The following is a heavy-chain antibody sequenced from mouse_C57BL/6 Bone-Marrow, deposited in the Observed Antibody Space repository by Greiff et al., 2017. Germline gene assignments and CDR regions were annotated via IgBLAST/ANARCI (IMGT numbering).Heavy chain of an antibody. Sequence: VKLQESGAELARPGASVKLSCKASGYTFTSYGISWVKQRTGQGLEWIGEIYPRSGNTSSNEKFKGKATLTADKSSSTAYMELRSLTSEDSAVYFGARQLRLPRGDYWGQGTTLTVSS. J-gene: IGHJ2*01. D-gene: IGHD3-2*02. CDR3: ARQLRLPRGDY. CDR2: IYPRSGNT. V-gene: IGHV1-81*01. CDR1: GYTFTSYG.